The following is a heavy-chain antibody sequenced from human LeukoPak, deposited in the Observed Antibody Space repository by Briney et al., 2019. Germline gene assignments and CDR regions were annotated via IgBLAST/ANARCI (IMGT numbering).Heavy chain of an antibody. D-gene: IGHD3-9*01. CDR2: ISGRGGST. Sequence: GGSLRLSCVVSVFTVSSNYTNWVRQAPGKGLEWVSAISGRGGSTYYADSVKGRFTISRDNYKNTLYLQINSLRAEDTAVYYCAKRGGDILSGYCRSNYYGMDVWGQGTTVTVSS. CDR1: VFTVSSNY. V-gene: IGHV3-23*01. J-gene: IGHJ6*02. CDR3: AKRGGDILSGYCRSNYYGMDV.